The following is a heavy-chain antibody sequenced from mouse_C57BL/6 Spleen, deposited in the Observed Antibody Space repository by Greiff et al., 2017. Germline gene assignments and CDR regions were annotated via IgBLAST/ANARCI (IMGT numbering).Heavy chain of an antibody. D-gene: IGHD1-1*01. V-gene: IGHV1-54*01. CDR1: GYAFTNYL. Sequence: VQLQQSGAELIRPGTSVKVSCKASGYAFTNYLIEWVKQRPGQGLEWIGVINPGSGGTNYNEKFKGKATLTADKSSSSAYMQLSSLTSEDSAVYFCARYYYGLGAMDYWGQGTSVTVSS. CDR2: INPGSGGT. J-gene: IGHJ4*01. CDR3: ARYYYGLGAMDY.